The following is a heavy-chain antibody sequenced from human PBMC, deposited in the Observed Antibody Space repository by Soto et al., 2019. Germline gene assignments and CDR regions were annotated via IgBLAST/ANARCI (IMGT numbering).Heavy chain of an antibody. CDR3: ARLFRNHSYYFDY. Sequence: SETLSLTCTVSGGSISSSSYYWGWIRQPPGKGLEWIGSIYYSGSTYYNPSLKSRVTISVDTSKNQFSLKLSSVTAADTAVYYCARLFRNHSYYFDYWGQGTLVTVSS. CDR1: GGSISSSSYY. V-gene: IGHV4-39*01. CDR2: IYYSGST. J-gene: IGHJ4*02. D-gene: IGHD1-1*01.